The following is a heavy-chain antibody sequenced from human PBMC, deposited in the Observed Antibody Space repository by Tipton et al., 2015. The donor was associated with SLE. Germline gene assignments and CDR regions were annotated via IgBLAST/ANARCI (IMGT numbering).Heavy chain of an antibody. CDR1: GGSISSSTYY. CDR2: IYYGGST. CDR3: ARFMISVGFDY. D-gene: IGHD3-16*01. J-gene: IGHJ4*02. V-gene: IGHV4-39*07. Sequence: LRLSCTVFGGSISSSTYYWGWIRQPPGKGLEWIGCIYYGGSTYYNESLQSRVTISVDTSQNQFSLKLSSVTAADTAVYYCARFMISVGFDYWGQGTLVTVSS.